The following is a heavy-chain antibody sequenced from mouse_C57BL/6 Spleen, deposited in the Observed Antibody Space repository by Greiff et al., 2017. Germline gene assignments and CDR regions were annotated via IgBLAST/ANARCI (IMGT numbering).Heavy chain of an antibody. Sequence: VQLQQSGPELVKPGASVKISCKASGYSFTDYNMNWVKQSNGKSLEWIGVINPNYGTTSYNQKFKGKATLTVDQSSSTAYMQLNSLTSADSAVYYCERGGQLRQYAMDYWGQGTSVTVSS. CDR2: INPNYGTT. V-gene: IGHV1-39*01. CDR3: ERGGQLRQYAMDY. CDR1: GYSFTDYN. J-gene: IGHJ4*01. D-gene: IGHD3-2*02.